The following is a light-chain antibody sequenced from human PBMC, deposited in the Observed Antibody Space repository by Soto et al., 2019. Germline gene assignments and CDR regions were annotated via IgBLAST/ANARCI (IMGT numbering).Light chain of an antibody. J-gene: IGKJ1*01. CDR2: SAS. V-gene: IGKV1-5*03. Sequence: DIQMTQSPSILSASVGDRVTITCRASQIISTWLAWYQQKPGKAPKLLIYSASDLESGVPSRFSGSGFGTEFTLTITSLQPDDFATYYCQQYNSYSTFGPATFGQGTKVDIK. CDR3: QQYNSYSTFGPAT. CDR1: QIISTW.